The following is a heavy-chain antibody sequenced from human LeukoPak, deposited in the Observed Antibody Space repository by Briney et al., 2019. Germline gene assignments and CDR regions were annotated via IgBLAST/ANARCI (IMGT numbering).Heavy chain of an antibody. Sequence: SGTLSLTCTVSGGSISTSHWWTWVRQPPGMGLEWIGELYHSGSASYNPSLKSRVTISVDKSNNQFSLNLNSVTAADTAVYYCAARRDGQSQLDYWGQGTLVTVPS. CDR2: LYHSGSA. D-gene: IGHD5-24*01. J-gene: IGHJ4*02. CDR1: GGSISTSHW. V-gene: IGHV4-4*02. CDR3: AARRDGQSQLDY.